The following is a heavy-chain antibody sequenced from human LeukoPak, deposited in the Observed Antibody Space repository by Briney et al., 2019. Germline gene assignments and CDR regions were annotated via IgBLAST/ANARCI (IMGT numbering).Heavy chain of an antibody. J-gene: IGHJ6*03. V-gene: IGHV1-2*02. CDR1: GYTFTGYY. CDR3: ARVGYDILTGYRAEPNYYYYYMDV. Sequence: GASVKVSCKASGYTFTGYYMHWVRQAPGQGLEWMGWINPNSGGTNYAQKFQGRVTMTRDTSISTAYMELSRLRSDDTAVYYCARVGYDILTGYRAEPNYYYYYMDVWGKGTTVTISS. D-gene: IGHD3-9*01. CDR2: INPNSGGT.